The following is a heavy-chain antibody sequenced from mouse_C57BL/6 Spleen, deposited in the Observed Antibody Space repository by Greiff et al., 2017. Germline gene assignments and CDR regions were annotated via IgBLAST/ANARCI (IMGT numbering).Heavy chain of an antibody. CDR1: GYTFTGYG. D-gene: IGHD1-1*01. CDR2: IYPSDSET. J-gene: IGHJ2*01. Sequence: VQLQQPGAELVRPGSSVKLSCKASGYTFTGYGMDWVKQRPGQGLEWIGNIYPSDSETHYNQKFKDKATLTVDKSSSTAYMQLRSLTSEDSAVYYGARSVYYYGSSYGECDYWGQGTTLTVSS. V-gene: IGHV1-61*01. CDR3: ARSVYYYGSSYGECDY.